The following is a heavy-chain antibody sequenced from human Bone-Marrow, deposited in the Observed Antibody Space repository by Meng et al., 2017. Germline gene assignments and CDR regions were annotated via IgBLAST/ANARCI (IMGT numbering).Heavy chain of an antibody. CDR3: ARTRRSGGVVPAAMDY. CDR2: INPKSGDT. Sequence: ASVKVSCKASGYTFTGYYIHWVRRAPGQGLEWMGRINPKSGDTHYAQKFQARVTMTGDTSISTAYMELSRLRSDDTAVYYCARTRRSGGVVPAAMDYWGQGTLVTVSS. V-gene: IGHV1-2*06. D-gene: IGHD2-2*01. J-gene: IGHJ4*02. CDR1: GYTFTGYY.